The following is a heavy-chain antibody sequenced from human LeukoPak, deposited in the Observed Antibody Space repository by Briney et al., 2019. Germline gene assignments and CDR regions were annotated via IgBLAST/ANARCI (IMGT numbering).Heavy chain of an antibody. CDR1: GFTFSSYG. CDR3: ARDVPPSCFGPLDV. CDR2: IWYDGSNK. Sequence: GGSLRLSCAASGFTFSSYGMHWVRQAPGKGLEWVAVIWYDGSNKFHADSVTGRFTISRDNPKNTLYLQMNSLRAEDTAVYYCARDVPPSCFGPLDVWGKGTTVTVSS. J-gene: IGHJ6*04. D-gene: IGHD2-2*01. V-gene: IGHV3-33*01.